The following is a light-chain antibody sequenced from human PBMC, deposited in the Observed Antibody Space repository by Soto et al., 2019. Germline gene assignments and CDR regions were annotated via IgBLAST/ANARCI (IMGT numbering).Light chain of an antibody. CDR3: QQYDNLPLT. CDR1: QDISDY. V-gene: IGKV1-33*01. CDR2: DAT. Sequence: DIQMTQSPSSLSASVGDRVTITCQASQDISDYLNWYQQKPGKAPKLLIYDATNLERGVPSRFSGSGSETDFTFTISSLQPEDIATYYCQQYDNLPLTFGGGTKVDIK. J-gene: IGKJ4*01.